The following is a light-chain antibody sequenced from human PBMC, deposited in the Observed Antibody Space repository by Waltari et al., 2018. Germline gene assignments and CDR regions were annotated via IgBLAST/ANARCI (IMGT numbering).Light chain of an antibody. V-gene: IGKV3-20*01. CDR2: AAS. J-gene: IGKJ1*01. CDR3: HQYGNSART. Sequence: VLTQSPGTLSLSPVERATLSCRASQRVANSYLAWYQQRPGQAPRLLIYAASSRATGIPDRFSGSVSGTDFTLTISRLEPEDSAVYYCHQYGNSARTFGQGTKVEIK. CDR1: QRVANSY.